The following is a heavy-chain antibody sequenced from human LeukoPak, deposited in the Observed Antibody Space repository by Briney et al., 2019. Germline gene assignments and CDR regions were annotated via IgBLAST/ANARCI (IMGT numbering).Heavy chain of an antibody. CDR2: ISSSSSYI. Sequence: PGGSLRLSCAASGFTFSSYSMNWVRQAPGKGLEWVSSISSSSSYIYYADSVKGRFTISRDNAKNSLYLQMNSLRAEDTAVYYCARANCSRTSCPDYWGQGTLVTVSS. V-gene: IGHV3-21*01. CDR3: ARANCSRTSCPDY. CDR1: GFTFSSYS. J-gene: IGHJ4*02. D-gene: IGHD2-2*01.